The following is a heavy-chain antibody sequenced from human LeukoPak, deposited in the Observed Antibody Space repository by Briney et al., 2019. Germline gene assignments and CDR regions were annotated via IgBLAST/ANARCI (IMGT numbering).Heavy chain of an antibody. D-gene: IGHD1-14*01. V-gene: IGHV4-39*07. CDR2: IYYSGST. J-gene: IGHJ6*03. CDR3: ASSTPGAREPWSPSPQYYYMDV. Sequence: SETLSLTCTVSGGSISSSSYYWGWIRQPPGKGLEWIGSIYYSGSTYYNPSLKSRVTISVDTSKNQFSLKLSSVTAEDTAVYYCASSTPGAREPWSPSPQYYYMDVWGKGTTVTISS. CDR1: GGSISSSSYY.